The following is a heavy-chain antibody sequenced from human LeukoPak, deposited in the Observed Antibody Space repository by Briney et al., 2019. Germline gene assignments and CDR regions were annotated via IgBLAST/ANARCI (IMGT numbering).Heavy chain of an antibody. Sequence: GGSLRRSCAASGFTFSSYWMHWVRQAPGKGLVWVSGINSDGSSTSYADSVKGRFTISRDNAKNSLYLQMNSLIAEDMAVYYCERGGTRYSYGVDALDIWGQGTMVTVSS. CDR1: GFTFSSYW. J-gene: IGHJ3*02. CDR2: INSDGSST. D-gene: IGHD5-18*01. CDR3: ERGGTRYSYGVDALDI. V-gene: IGHV3-74*01.